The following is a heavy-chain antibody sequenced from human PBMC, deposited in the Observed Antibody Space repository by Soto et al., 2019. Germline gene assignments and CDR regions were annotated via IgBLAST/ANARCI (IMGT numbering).Heavy chain of an antibody. D-gene: IGHD2-15*01. Sequence: SEPLPLPYTVAGGSISSSGYYWGWIRQPPGKGLEWIGSIYYSGSTNYNPSLKSRVTISVDTSKNQFSLKLSSVTAADTAVYYCARGLGYCSGGSCYGDAFDIWGQGTMVTVSS. CDR3: ARGLGYCSGGSCYGDAFDI. CDR2: IYYSGST. V-gene: IGHV4-39*07. J-gene: IGHJ3*02. CDR1: GGSISSSGYY.